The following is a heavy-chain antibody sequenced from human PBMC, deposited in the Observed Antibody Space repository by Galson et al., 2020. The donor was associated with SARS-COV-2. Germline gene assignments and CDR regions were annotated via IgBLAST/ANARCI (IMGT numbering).Heavy chain of an antibody. J-gene: IGHJ3*02. CDR2: IYYTGTT. Sequence: SETLSLTCIVSGGSINNSTYYWGWMRQPPGKGLEWIGSIYYTGTTYYNPSLMSRATVSVDTSKNQFSLKLTSLTAADTAVYYCSVRYFEWLRRNDAFDIWGQGKMVTVSS. D-gene: IGHD3-9*01. V-gene: IGHV4-39*07. CDR1: GGSINNSTYY. CDR3: SVRYFEWLRRNDAFDI.